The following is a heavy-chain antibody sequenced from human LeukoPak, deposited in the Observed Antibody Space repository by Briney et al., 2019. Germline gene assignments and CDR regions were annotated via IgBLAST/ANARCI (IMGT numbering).Heavy chain of an antibody. CDR2: IYTSGST. J-gene: IGHJ5*02. Sequence: PSETLSLTCTVSGGSISSGSYYWSWIRQPAGKGLEWIGRIYTSGSTNYNPSLKSRVTISVDTSKNQFSLKLSSVTAADTAVYYCAREAYYDILTGYFWFDPWGQGTLVTVSS. CDR3: AREAYYDILTGYFWFDP. CDR1: GGSISSGSYY. D-gene: IGHD3-9*01. V-gene: IGHV4-61*02.